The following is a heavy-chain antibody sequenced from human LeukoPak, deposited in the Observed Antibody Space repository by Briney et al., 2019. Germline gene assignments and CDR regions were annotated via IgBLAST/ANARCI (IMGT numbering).Heavy chain of an antibody. Sequence: ASVKVSCKASGYTFTSYGISWVRQAPAQGLEWTGWISGYNGNTNYAQKLQGRVTMTTDTSTTTAYMELRSLRSDDTAVYYCARPRVAGSFDFWGQGTLVTVSS. V-gene: IGHV1-18*01. CDR3: ARPRVAGSFDF. J-gene: IGHJ4*02. CDR1: GYTFTSYG. D-gene: IGHD6-19*01. CDR2: ISGYNGNT.